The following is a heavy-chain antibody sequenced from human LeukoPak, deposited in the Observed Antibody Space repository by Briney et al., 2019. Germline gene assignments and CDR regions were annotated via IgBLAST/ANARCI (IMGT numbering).Heavy chain of an antibody. CDR1: GYSISSGYY. V-gene: IGHV4-38-2*02. CDR3: ARDRYYYDSSARYFDY. J-gene: IGHJ4*02. Sequence: SETLSLTCTVSGYSISSGYYWGWIRQPPGKGLEWIGSIYHSGSTYYNPSLKSRVTLSVDTSKNQFSLNLSSVTAADTAVYYCARDRYYYDSSARYFDYWGQGTLVTVSS. D-gene: IGHD3-22*01. CDR2: IYHSGST.